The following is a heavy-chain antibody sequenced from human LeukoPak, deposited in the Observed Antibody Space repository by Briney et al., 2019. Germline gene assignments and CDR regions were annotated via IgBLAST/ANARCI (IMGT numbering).Heavy chain of an antibody. J-gene: IGHJ3*02. CDR1: GFSVSNNY. Sequence: GGSLRLSCAASGFSVSNNYMSWVRQAPGKGLEWVSLIYSGGDKRYAASVKGRFTISRDNSKNTLYLQMNSLRAEDTAVYYCARGKPDAFDIWGQGTMVTVSS. CDR3: ARGKPDAFDI. V-gene: IGHV3-53*05. CDR2: IYSGGDK.